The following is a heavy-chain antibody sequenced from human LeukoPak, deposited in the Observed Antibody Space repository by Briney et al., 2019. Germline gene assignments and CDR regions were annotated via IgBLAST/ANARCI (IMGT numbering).Heavy chain of an antibody. CDR1: GFTFSSYG. Sequence: PGRSLRLSCAASGFTFSSYGMHWVRQAPGKGLEWVAVIWYDGSNKYYADSVKGRFTISRDNSKNTLYLQMNSLRAEDTAVYYCARGSPYYYDSSGYYYSAMKDAFDIWGQGTMVTVSS. V-gene: IGHV3-33*01. D-gene: IGHD3-22*01. CDR2: IWYDGSNK. CDR3: ARGSPYYYDSSGYYYSAMKDAFDI. J-gene: IGHJ3*02.